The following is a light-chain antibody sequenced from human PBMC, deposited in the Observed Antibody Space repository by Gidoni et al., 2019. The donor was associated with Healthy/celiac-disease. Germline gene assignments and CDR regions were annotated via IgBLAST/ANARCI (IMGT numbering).Light chain of an antibody. CDR2: SNN. V-gene: IGLV1-44*01. CDR3: AAWDDSLNGPV. Sequence: QSVLTQPPSASGTPGQRVTISCSGSSSNIGSNTVNWYQQLPGTAPKILIYSNNQRPSEVPDRFSGSKSGTSASLAISGLQSEDEADYYCAAWDDSLNGPVFGGGTKLTVL. CDR1: SSNIGSNT. J-gene: IGLJ3*02.